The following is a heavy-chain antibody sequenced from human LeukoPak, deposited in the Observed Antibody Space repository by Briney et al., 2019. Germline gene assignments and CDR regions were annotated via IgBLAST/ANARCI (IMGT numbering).Heavy chain of an antibody. J-gene: IGHJ4*02. CDR3: ARYHNGYDDY. Sequence: PSETLSLTCTVSGGSISSGDYYWSWIRQPPGKGLEWIGYIYYSGSTYYNPSLKSRVTISLDTSRSHFSLKMRSVTAADTAVYYCARYHNGYDDYWGQGTLVTVSS. D-gene: IGHD5-12*01. CDR1: GGSISSGDYY. CDR2: IYYSGST. V-gene: IGHV4-30-4*08.